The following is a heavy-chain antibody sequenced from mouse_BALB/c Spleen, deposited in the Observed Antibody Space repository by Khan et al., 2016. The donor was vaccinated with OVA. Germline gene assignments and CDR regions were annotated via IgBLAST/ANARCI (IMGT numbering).Heavy chain of an antibody. D-gene: IGHD2-2*01. J-gene: IGHJ3*01. CDR2: ISYDGSN. CDR1: GYSITSGYY. Sequence: EVKLEESGPGLVKPSQSLSLTCSVTGYSITSGYYCNWIRQFPGNKLEWMGYISYDGSNNYNPSLRNRISVTRDTSKNQFFLKLNSVTTEDTATYYCARSLYGYDPAWFAYWGQGTLVTVSA. V-gene: IGHV3-6*02. CDR3: ARSLYGYDPAWFAY.